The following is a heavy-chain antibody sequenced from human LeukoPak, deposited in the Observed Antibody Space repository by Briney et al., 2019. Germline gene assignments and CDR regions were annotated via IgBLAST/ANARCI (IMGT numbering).Heavy chain of an antibody. CDR1: GFTFSSYW. J-gene: IGHJ5*02. CDR3: ARAYRIVVVVAATPGWFDP. D-gene: IGHD2-15*01. CDR2: ISYDGSNK. V-gene: IGHV3-30*03. Sequence: PGGSLRLSCAASGFTFSSYWMSWVRQAPGKGLEWVAVISYDGSNKYYADSVKGRFTISRDNSKNTLYLQMNSLRAEDTAVYYCARAYRIVVVVAATPGWFDPWGQGTLVTVSS.